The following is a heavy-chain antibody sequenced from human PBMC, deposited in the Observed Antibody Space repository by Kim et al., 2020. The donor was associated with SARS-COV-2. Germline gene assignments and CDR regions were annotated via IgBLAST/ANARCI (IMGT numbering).Heavy chain of an antibody. D-gene: IGHD4-17*01. V-gene: IGHV4-31*03. CDR3: ARSDNDYGDPNWYFDF. CDR1: GGSISSGGYY. CDR2: IYYSGST. J-gene: IGHJ2*01. Sequence: SETLSLTCTVSGGSISSGGYYWSWIRQHPGKGLEWIGYIYYSGSTYYNPSLKSRVTISVDTSKNQFSLKLSSVTAADTAVYYCARSDNDYGDPNWYFDFWGRGTLVTVSS.